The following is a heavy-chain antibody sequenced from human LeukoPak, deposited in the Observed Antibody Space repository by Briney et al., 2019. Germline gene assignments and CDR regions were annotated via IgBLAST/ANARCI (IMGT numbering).Heavy chain of an antibody. CDR2: IYSGGST. J-gene: IGHJ4*02. CDR1: GFTFISNY. CDR3: ARDLGYSYAWGY. D-gene: IGHD5-12*01. Sequence: GGSLRLSCAASGFTFISNYMSWVRQAPGKGLEWVSVIYSGGSTYYADSVKGRFTISRDNPKNTLYLQMKSLRAEDTAVYYCARDLGYSYAWGYWGQGTLVTVSS. V-gene: IGHV3-53*01.